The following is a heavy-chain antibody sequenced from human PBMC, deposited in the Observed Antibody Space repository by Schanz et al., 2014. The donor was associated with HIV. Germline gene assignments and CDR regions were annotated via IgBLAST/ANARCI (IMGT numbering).Heavy chain of an antibody. V-gene: IGHV4-30-4*01. CDR2: ISHSGIT. CDR1: GGSISSGDAY. D-gene: IGHD1-26*01. CDR3: ASLVGATGLELDY. J-gene: IGHJ4*02. Sequence: QVQLQESGPGLVKPSQTLSLTCTVSGGSISSGDAYWTWIRQPPGKGLEWIGYISHSGITYYSPSLKSRVIISIGGSGTQFSLKLVSVTAADTAVYYCASLVGATGLELDYWGQGTLVTVSS.